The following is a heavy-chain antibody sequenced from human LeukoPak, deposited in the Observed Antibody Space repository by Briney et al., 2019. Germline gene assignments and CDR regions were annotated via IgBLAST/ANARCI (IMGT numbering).Heavy chain of an antibody. J-gene: IGHJ4*02. D-gene: IGHD3-10*01. CDR1: GFTVSSNY. V-gene: IGHV3-53*01. Sequence: GGSLRLSCAASGFTVSSNYMSWVRQAPGKGLEWVSVIYSGGSTYYADSVKGRFTISRDNSKNTLSLQMNSLRAEDTAVYYCARVGGGVGVRGVIGPYFDYWGQGTLVTVSS. CDR3: ARVGGGVGVRGVIGPYFDY. CDR2: IYSGGST.